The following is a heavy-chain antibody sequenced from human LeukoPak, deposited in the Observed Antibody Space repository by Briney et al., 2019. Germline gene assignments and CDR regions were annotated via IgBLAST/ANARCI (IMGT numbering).Heavy chain of an antibody. CDR3: ARATPNFDY. J-gene: IGHJ4*02. CDR1: GGSISSSSYY. CDR2: IYYSGST. Sequence: SETPSLTCTVSGGSISSSSYYWGWIRQPPGKGLEWIGSIYYSGSTYYNPSLKSRVTISVDTSKNQFSLKLSSVTAADTAVYYCARATPNFDYWGQGTLVTVSS. V-gene: IGHV4-39*07.